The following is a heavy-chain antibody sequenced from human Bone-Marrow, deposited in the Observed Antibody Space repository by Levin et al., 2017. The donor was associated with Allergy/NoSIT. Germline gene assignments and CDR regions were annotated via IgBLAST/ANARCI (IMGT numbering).Heavy chain of an antibody. CDR2: IYYSGST. V-gene: IGHV4-39*01. D-gene: IGHD4-23*01. Sequence: SQTLSLTCTVSGGSISSSSYYWGWIRQPPGKGLEWIGSIYYSGSTYYNPSLKSRVTISVDTSKNQFSLKLSSVTAADTAVYYCARNPPATVVTHLTDNWFDPWGQGTLVTVSS. CDR1: GGSISSSSYY. J-gene: IGHJ5*02. CDR3: ARNPPATVVTHLTDNWFDP.